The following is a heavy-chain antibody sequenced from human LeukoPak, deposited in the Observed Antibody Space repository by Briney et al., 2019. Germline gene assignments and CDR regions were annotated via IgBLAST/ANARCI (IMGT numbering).Heavy chain of an antibody. CDR1: SYSISSGSY. CDR3: ARVTYVDDMLYQYFDY. V-gene: IGHV4-38-2*01. CDR2: IFHSGNS. D-gene: IGHD4-17*01. J-gene: IGHJ4*02. Sequence: SETLSLTCAVSSYSISSGSYWGWIRQSPGKGLEWVGSIFHSGNSYYNPSLKSRPTTSVNTSKNQFSLKLTSVTAADTALYYCARVTYVDDMLYQYFDYWGQGILVTVSS.